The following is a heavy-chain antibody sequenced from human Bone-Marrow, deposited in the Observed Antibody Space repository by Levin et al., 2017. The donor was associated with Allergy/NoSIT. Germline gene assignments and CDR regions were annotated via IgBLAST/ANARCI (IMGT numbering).Heavy chain of an antibody. CDR2: IFPSDSDT. J-gene: IGHJ4*02. Sequence: GESLKISCQASGYSFTSFWFAWVRQRPGKGLEWIGLIFPSDSDTRVSPSFQGQIFMSVDKSINTAYLHWSSLKASDTAMYYCARRDSDGSNSFDYWGQGTLVTVSP. CDR1: GYSFTSFW. D-gene: IGHD4-23*01. V-gene: IGHV5-51*01. CDR3: ARRDSDGSNSFDY.